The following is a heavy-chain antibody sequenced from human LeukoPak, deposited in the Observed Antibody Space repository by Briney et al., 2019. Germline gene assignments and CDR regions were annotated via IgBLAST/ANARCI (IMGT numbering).Heavy chain of an antibody. CDR1: GYSFSTYW. Sequence: GASLQISCKGSGYSFSTYWIGWVRQMPGKGLAWMGIIDPGDSDTRYSPSFQGQVTISADKSITAAYLQWSSLKASDTAMYYCARRHSSGNSSDYWGQGTQVTVSS. D-gene: IGHD2-15*01. CDR2: IDPGDSDT. CDR3: ARRHSSGNSSDY. V-gene: IGHV5-51*01. J-gene: IGHJ4*02.